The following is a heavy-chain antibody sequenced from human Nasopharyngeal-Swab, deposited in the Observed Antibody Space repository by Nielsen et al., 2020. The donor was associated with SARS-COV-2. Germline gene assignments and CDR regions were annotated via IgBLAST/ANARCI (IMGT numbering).Heavy chain of an antibody. CDR2: IYYNGIT. V-gene: IGHV4-39*07. Sequence: SATLSLTCSVSGGSMTSNNYYWGWIRQPPEKGLEWIGNIYYNGITYYNPSLKSRVTISLDTSKSQFSLKLTSVTAADTAVYYCARAIKIFGAVVGSFDPWGQGTLVTVSS. CDR3: ARAIKIFGAVVGSFDP. CDR1: GGSMTSNNYY. J-gene: IGHJ5*02. D-gene: IGHD3-3*01.